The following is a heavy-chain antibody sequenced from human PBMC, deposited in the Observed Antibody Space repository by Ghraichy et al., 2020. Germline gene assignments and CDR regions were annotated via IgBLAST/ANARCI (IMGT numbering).Heavy chain of an antibody. CDR2: IYYSGST. D-gene: IGHD6-13*01. J-gene: IGHJ4*02. V-gene: IGHV4-39*01. CDR1: GGSISSSSYY. Sequence: SETLSLTCTVSGGSISSSSYYWGWIRQPPGKGLEWIGSIYYSGSTYYNPSLKSRVTISVDTSKNQFSLKLSSVTAADTAVYYCARHRGIAAAGYTRPFDYWGQGTLVTVSS. CDR3: ARHRGIAAAGYTRPFDY.